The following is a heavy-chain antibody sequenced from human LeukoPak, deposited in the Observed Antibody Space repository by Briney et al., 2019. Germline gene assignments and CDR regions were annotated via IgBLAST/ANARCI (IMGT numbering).Heavy chain of an antibody. CDR3: AREDTAVAGTDY. Sequence: PGGSLRLSCAASGFTFSSYSMNWVRQAPGRGLEWVSSISSSSSYIYYADSVRGRFTISRDNSKNTLYLQMNSLRAEDTAVYYCAREDTAVAGTDYWGQGTLVTVSS. D-gene: IGHD6-19*01. V-gene: IGHV3-21*04. CDR1: GFTFSSYS. CDR2: ISSSSSYI. J-gene: IGHJ4*02.